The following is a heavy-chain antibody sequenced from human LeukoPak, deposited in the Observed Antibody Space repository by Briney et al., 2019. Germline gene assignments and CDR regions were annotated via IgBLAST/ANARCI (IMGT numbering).Heavy chain of an antibody. CDR1: GFTFSSYW. Sequence: GGSLRLSCAASGFTFSSYWMSWVRQAPGKGLEWVANIKEDGGEKYSVDSVKGRFTISRDNAMNSLYLEMNSLRAEDTALYYCARGDSRGYYYTSGFDPWGQGTLVTVSS. J-gene: IGHJ5*02. CDR3: ARGDSRGYYYTSGFDP. CDR2: IKEDGGEK. V-gene: IGHV3-7*01. D-gene: IGHD3-22*01.